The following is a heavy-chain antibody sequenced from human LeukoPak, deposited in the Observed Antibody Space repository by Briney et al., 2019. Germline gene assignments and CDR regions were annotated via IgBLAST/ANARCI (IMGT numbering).Heavy chain of an antibody. CDR2: IIPIFGTA. D-gene: IGHD3-3*01. V-gene: IGHV1-69*05. Sequence: SVKVSCKASGGTFISYAISWVRQAPGQGREWMGRIIPIFGTANYAQKFQGRVTITTDESTSTAYMELSSLRSEDTAVYYCARGHNDFWSGYPFDYWGQGTLVTVSS. J-gene: IGHJ4*02. CDR3: ARGHNDFWSGYPFDY. CDR1: GGTFISYA.